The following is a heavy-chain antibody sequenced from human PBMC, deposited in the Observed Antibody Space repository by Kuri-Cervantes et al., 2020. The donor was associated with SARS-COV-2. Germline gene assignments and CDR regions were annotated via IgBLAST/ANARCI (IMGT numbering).Heavy chain of an antibody. V-gene: IGHV1-8*02. J-gene: IGHJ4*02. Sequence: ASVKVSCKASGYTFTGYYMHWVRQATGQGLEWMGWMNPNSGNTGYAQKFQGRVTMTRNTSISTAYMELSRLRSDDTAVYYCAREVYCSGGSCYFLDYWGQGTLVTVSS. CDR1: GYTFTGYY. CDR3: AREVYCSGGSCYFLDY. D-gene: IGHD2-15*01. CDR2: MNPNSGNT.